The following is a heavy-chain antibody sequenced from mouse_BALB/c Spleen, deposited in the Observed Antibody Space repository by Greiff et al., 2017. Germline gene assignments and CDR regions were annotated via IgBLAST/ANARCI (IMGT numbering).Heavy chain of an antibody. D-gene: IGHD1-2*01. CDR3: AREGGITTGPFDY. CDR2: ISYSGST. V-gene: IGHV3-2*02. J-gene: IGHJ2*01. Sequence: EVQLQQSGPGLVKPSQSLSLTCTVTGYSITSDYAWNWIRQFPGNKLEWMGYISYSGSTSYNPSLKSRISITRDTSKNQFFLQLNSVTTEDTATYYCAREGGITTGPFDYWGQGTTLTVSS. CDR1: GYSITSDYA.